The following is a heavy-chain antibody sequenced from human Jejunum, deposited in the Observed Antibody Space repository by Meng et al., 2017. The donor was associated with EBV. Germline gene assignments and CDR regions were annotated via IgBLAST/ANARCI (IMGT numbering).Heavy chain of an antibody. J-gene: IGHJ4*02. CDR1: GFMFDKYA. V-gene: IGHV3-23*01. CDR2: ISGGGDST. Sequence: EVQLLESGGGLAQPGGSLGLSCAASGFMFDKYAMSWVRQAPGKGLEWVSAISGGGDSTSYPDSVRGRFTISRDNSKNTLYLQMNSLRAEDTAVYYCANGISPDYWGQGTLVTVSS. CDR3: ANGISPDY. D-gene: IGHD2-15*01.